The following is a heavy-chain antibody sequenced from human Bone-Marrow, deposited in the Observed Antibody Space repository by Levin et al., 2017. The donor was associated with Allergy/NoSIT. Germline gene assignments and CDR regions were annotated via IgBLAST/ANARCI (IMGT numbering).Heavy chain of an antibody. J-gene: IGHJ4*02. CDR2: ISSSGGGT. D-gene: IGHD6-19*01. V-gene: IGHV3-11*03. CDR1: GFIFSDYY. CDR3: ARPRTQNIGWSWAY. Sequence: NTGGSLRLSCGASGFIFSDYYMAWIRQAPGKGLEWVADISSSGGGTNYADSVRGRFIISRDNAKNSLYLELSGLRVEDTAIYFCARPRTQNIGWSWAYWGQGTLVTVSS.